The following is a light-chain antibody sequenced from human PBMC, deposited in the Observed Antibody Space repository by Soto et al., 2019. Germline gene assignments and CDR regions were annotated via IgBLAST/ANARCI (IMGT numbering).Light chain of an antibody. CDR1: QSISSW. Sequence: DIQMTQSPSTLSASVGDRVTITCRASQSISSWLAWYQQKPGKAPKFLIYKASNLEVGVPSRFSGSGSGTEFTLTISSLQPDDFATYYCQQYNSYSQTFGGGTKVDIK. CDR2: KAS. V-gene: IGKV1-5*03. J-gene: IGKJ4*01. CDR3: QQYNSYSQT.